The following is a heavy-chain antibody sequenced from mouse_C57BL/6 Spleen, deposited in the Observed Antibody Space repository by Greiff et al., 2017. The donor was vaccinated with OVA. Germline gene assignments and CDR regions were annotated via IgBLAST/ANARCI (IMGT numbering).Heavy chain of an antibody. CDR2: INPNNGGT. CDR3: ARRITTVVANYFDY. Sequence: VQLQQSGPELVKPGASVKIPCKASGYTFTDYNMDWVKPSHGKSLEWIGDINPNNGGTIYNQKFKGKATLTVDKSSSTAYMELRSLTSEDTAVYYCARRITTVVANYFDYWGQGTTLTVSS. D-gene: IGHD1-1*01. CDR1: GYTFTDYN. V-gene: IGHV1-18*01. J-gene: IGHJ2*01.